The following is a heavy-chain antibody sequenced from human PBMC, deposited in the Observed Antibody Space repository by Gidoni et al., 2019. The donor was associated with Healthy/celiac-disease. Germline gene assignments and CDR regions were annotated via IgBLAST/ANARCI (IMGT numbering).Heavy chain of an antibody. V-gene: IGHV4-34*01. CDR3: ARGEPGGIEY. D-gene: IGHD3-10*01. CDR1: GGSFSGYY. Sequence: QVQLQQWGAGLFKPSETLSLPCAVYGGSFSGYYWSWIRQPPGKGLEWIGEINHSGSTNYNPSLKSRVTISVDTAKNQFSLKLSSVTAADTAVYYCARGEPGGIEYWGQGTLVTVSS. J-gene: IGHJ4*02. CDR2: INHSGST.